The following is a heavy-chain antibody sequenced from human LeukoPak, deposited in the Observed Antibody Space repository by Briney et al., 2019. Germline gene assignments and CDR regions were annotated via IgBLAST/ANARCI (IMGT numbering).Heavy chain of an antibody. CDR1: GYSISSGYY. Sequence: PSETLSLTCAVSGYSISSGYYWGWIRQPPGKGLEWIGSIYHSGSTYYNPSLKSRVTISVDTSKNQFSLKLSSVTAADTAVYYCTQYSSSASLLLWGQGTLVTVSS. D-gene: IGHD6-13*01. CDR2: IYHSGST. J-gene: IGHJ4*02. CDR3: TQYSSSASLLL. V-gene: IGHV4-38-2*01.